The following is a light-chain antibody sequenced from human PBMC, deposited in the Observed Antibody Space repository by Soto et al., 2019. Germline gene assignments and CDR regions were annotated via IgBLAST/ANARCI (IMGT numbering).Light chain of an antibody. V-gene: IGLV2-14*01. J-gene: IGLJ3*02. CDR3: SSYTCSSTLGA. CDR2: DVS. Sequence: QSALTQPASVSGSPGQSITISCTGTSSDVGGYNYVSWYQQHPGKAPKLMIYDVSNRPSGVSNRFSGSKSGNTASLTISGLQAEDEADYYCSSYTCSSTLGAFGGGTKLTVL. CDR1: SSDVGGYNY.